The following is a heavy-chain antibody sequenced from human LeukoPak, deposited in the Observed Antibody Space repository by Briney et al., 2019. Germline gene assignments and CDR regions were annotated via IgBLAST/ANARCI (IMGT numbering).Heavy chain of an antibody. CDR3: ARDLYGSGSYLGY. V-gene: IGHV4-59*01. J-gene: IGHJ4*02. Sequence: SETLSLTCTVSGGSICSYYWSWIRRPPGKGLEWIGYIYYSGSTNYNPSLKSRVTISVDTSKNQFSLKLSSVTAADTAVYYCARDLYGSGSYLGYWGQGTLVTVSS. D-gene: IGHD3-10*01. CDR1: GGSICSYY. CDR2: IYYSGST.